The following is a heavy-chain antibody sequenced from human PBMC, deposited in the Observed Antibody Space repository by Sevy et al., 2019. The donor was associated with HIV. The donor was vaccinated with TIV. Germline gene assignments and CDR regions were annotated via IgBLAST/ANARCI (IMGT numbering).Heavy chain of an antibody. J-gene: IGHJ6*02. V-gene: IGHV3-48*03. CDR2: ISSSGSTI. CDR3: ARVIQPRSYDFWSGYYQPPYYYYGMDV. Sequence: GGSLRLSCAASGFTFSSYEMNWVRQAPGKGLEWVSYISSSGSTIYYADSVKGRFTISRDKAKNSLYLQMKSLRAEDTAVYYCARVIQPRSYDFWSGYYQPPYYYYGMDVWGQGTTVTVSS. D-gene: IGHD3-3*01. CDR1: GFTFSSYE.